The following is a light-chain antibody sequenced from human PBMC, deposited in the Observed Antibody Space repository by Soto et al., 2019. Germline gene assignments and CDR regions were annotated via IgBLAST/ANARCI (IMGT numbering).Light chain of an antibody. Sequence: NFMLTQPQFVSESPGKTVTISCTRSSGNIASNYVQWYQQRPGRAPNTVIFEDSQRPSGVPDRFSGSIDKTSNSASLTISALRTEGEADYYCQSSVSIDHVVFGEGTKLTVL. V-gene: IGLV6-57*04. CDR1: SGNIASNY. CDR2: EDS. CDR3: QSSVSIDHVV. J-gene: IGLJ2*01.